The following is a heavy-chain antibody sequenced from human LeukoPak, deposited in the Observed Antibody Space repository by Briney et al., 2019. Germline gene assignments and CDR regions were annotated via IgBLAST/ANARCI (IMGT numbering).Heavy chain of an antibody. CDR2: IYSGGST. D-gene: IGHD6-19*01. Sequence: GGSLRLSCAASGFTFSSNYMSWVRQAPGKGLEWVSVIYSGGSTYYADSVKGRFTISRDNSKNTLYLQMNSLRAEDTAVYYCAKGEQWLVRNNWFDPWGQGTLVTVSS. CDR3: AKGEQWLVRNNWFDP. CDR1: GFTFSSNY. J-gene: IGHJ5*02. V-gene: IGHV3-53*01.